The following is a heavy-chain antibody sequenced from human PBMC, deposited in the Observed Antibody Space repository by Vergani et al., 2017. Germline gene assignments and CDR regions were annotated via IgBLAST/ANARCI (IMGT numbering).Heavy chain of an antibody. CDR3: ARDSGKSTNDYYYYCGMDV. CDR1: GFTVSSNY. Sequence: EVQLVETGGGLIQPGGSLRLSCAASGFTVSSNYMSWVRQAPGKGLEWVSVIYSGGSTYYADSVKGRFTISRDNSKNTLYLQMNSLRAEDTAVYYCARDSGKSTNDYYYYCGMDVWGQGTTVTVSS. D-gene: IGHD1-26*01. V-gene: IGHV3-53*02. CDR2: IYSGGST. J-gene: IGHJ6*02.